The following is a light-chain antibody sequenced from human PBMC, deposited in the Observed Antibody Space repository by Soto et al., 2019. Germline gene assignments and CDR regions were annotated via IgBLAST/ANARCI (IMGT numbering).Light chain of an antibody. V-gene: IGLV2-14*01. CDR2: EVS. J-gene: IGLJ1*01. CDR3: SSYTSISTLYV. CDR1: NSDVGGYNY. Sequence: QSVLTQPASVSGSPGQSITISCTGTNSDVGGYNYVSWYQQHPGKPPELMIYEVSHRPSGVSNRFSGSKSDNTASLTISGLQAEDEADYYCSSYTSISTLYVFGTGTKVTVL.